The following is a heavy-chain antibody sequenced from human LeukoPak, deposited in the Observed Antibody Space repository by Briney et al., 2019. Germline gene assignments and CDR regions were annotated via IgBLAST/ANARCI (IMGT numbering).Heavy chain of an antibody. CDR3: ARAMTTVTTFGMDV. Sequence: ASVKVSCKASGYTFTSYDINWVRQATGQGLEWMGWMNPNSGNTSYAQKFQGRVTMTRNTSISTAYMELSSLRSEDTAVYYCARAMTTVTTFGMDVWGQGTTVTVSS. J-gene: IGHJ6*02. V-gene: IGHV1-8*01. CDR2: MNPNSGNT. D-gene: IGHD4-11*01. CDR1: GYTFTSYD.